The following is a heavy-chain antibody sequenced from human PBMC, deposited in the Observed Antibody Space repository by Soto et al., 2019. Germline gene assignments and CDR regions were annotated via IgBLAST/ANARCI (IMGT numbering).Heavy chain of an antibody. J-gene: IGHJ6*02. D-gene: IGHD2-8*01. CDR2: IYYSGST. CDR3: ARFTQWDYYYYGMDV. Sequence: SETLSLTXTVSGGSISSYYWSWIRQPPGKGLEWIGYIYYSGSTNYNPSLKSRVTISVDTSKNQFSLKLSSVTAADTAVYYCARFTQWDYYYYGMDVWGQGTTVTVSS. V-gene: IGHV4-59*01. CDR1: GGSISSYY.